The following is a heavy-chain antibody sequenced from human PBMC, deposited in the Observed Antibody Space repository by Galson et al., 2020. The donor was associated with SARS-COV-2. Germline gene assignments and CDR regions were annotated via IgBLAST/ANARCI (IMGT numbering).Heavy chain of an antibody. Sequence: SVKVSCKASGLSISSSAIQWVRQARGQRLEWIGWIVGGSGNTKFAEKFQERVTITRDMSTSTAYMEVSSLRSEDTAMYYCAAGSYYDFWGGYPQMDVWGQGTTVTCSS. D-gene: IGHD3-3*01. CDR3: AAGSYYDFWGGYPQMDV. J-gene: IGHJ6*02. CDR1: GLSISSSA. V-gene: IGHV1-58*02. CDR2: IVGGSGNT.